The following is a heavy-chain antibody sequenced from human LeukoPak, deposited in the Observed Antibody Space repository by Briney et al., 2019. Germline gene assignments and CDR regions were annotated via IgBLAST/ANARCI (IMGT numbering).Heavy chain of an antibody. CDR2: LYSGGNT. V-gene: IGHV3-53*01. CDR3: ASLYSGGYYNY. J-gene: IGHJ4*02. Sequence: GGFLRLSCVASGFTVSSNYMSWVRQAPGKGLEWVSVLYSGGNTYYSDSVKGRFTISRDNSKNTLYLQMNSLRAEDTAVYYCASLYSGGYYNYWGQGTLVTVSS. D-gene: IGHD1-26*01. CDR1: GFTVSSNY.